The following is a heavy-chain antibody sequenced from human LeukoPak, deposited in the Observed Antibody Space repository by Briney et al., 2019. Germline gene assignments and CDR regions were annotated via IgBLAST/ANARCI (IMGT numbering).Heavy chain of an antibody. CDR1: GDSVSNKNGA. V-gene: IGHV6-1*01. Sequence: SQTLSLTCDVSGDSVSNKNGAWNWIRQSPSRGLEWLGRTYFRSEWHTDYAVSVKGRIAITAETSKNQFSLQLASVTLEDTAVYYCASGWALSWGQGSLVTVSS. D-gene: IGHD1-26*01. CDR3: ASGWALS. J-gene: IGHJ5*02. CDR2: TYFRSEWHT.